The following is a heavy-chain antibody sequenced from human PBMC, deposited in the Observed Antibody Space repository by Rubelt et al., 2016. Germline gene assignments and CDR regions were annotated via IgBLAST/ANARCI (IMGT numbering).Heavy chain of an antibody. CDR1: GFTFSTYW. CDR2: TSPDGNT. V-gene: IGHV3-74*01. D-gene: IGHD1-7*01. J-gene: IGHJ6*01. CDR3: ARNFNGMDV. Sequence: EVQLVESGGGLVQPGGSLRLSCAASGFTFSTYWMHWVRQAPGVGPVWLSRTSPDGNTYYADAVKGRFTVFRDNAKNTLYLQMNSLRAEDTAVYHCARNFNGMDVWGQGTTVTVSS.